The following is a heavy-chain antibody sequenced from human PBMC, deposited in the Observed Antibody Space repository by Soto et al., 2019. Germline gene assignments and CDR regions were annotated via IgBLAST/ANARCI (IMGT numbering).Heavy chain of an antibody. CDR3: ARDYSSYGPFDY. CDR2: INHSGST. Sequence: SETLSLTCAVYGGSFSGYYWNWIRQPPGKGLEWIGEINHSGSTNYNPSLKSRVTISVDTSKNQFSLKLSSVTAADTAVYYCARDYSSYGPFDYWGQGTLVTVSS. V-gene: IGHV4-34*01. J-gene: IGHJ4*02. CDR1: GGSFSGYY. D-gene: IGHD5-18*01.